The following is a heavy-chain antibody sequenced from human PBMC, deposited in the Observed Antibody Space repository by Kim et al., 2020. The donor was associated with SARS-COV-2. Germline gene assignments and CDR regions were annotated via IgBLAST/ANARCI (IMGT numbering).Heavy chain of an antibody. D-gene: IGHD3-16*01. CDR2: GNGNT. CDR3: LGGFYFDY. J-gene: IGHJ4*02. Sequence: GNGNTIYSQNFQGRVTFTTDTSASTAYMELSLLRSEDSAVYYCLGGFYFDYWGQGTLVTVSS. V-gene: IGHV1-3*01.